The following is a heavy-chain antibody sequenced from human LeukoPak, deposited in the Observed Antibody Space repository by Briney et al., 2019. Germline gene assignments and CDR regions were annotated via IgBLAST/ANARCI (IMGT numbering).Heavy chain of an antibody. V-gene: IGHV3-7*01. J-gene: IGHJ4*02. CDR1: GFTFSSYW. Sequence: GGSLRLSCAASGFTFSSYWMSWVRQAPGKGLEWVANIKQDGSEKYYVDSVKGRFTISRDNAKNPLYLQMNSLRAEDTAVYYCARVSSLITVAGTFDYWGQGTLVTVS. CDR3: ARVSSLITVAGTFDY. D-gene: IGHD6-19*01. CDR2: IKQDGSEK.